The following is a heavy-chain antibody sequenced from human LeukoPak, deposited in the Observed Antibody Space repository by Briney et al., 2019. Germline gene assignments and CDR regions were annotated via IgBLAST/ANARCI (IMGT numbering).Heavy chain of an antibody. CDR2: IYSGGST. CDR3: ASEIPNLRYCSSSSCDY. J-gene: IGHJ4*02. Sequence: GGSLRLSCAASGFTVSSNYMSWVRQAPGKGLEWVSVIYSGGSTYYADSVKGRFTISRDNAKNSLYLQMSSLRAEDTAVYYCASEIPNLRYCSSSSCDYWGQGTLVTVSS. V-gene: IGHV3-53*01. CDR1: GFTVSSNY. D-gene: IGHD2-2*01.